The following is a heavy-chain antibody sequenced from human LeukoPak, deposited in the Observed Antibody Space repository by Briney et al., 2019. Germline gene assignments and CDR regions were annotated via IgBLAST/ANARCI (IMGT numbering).Heavy chain of an antibody. D-gene: IGHD2-2*01. V-gene: IGHV3-30-3*01. CDR3: AKGHCSSTSCYGTGFDY. Sequence: GGSLRLSCAASGFAFSSYAMHWVRQAPGKGLEWVAVISYDGSNKYYADSVKGRFTLSRDNSKNTLYLQMNSLRAEDTAVYYCAKGHCSSTSCYGTGFDYWGQGTLVTVSS. J-gene: IGHJ4*02. CDR2: ISYDGSNK. CDR1: GFAFSSYA.